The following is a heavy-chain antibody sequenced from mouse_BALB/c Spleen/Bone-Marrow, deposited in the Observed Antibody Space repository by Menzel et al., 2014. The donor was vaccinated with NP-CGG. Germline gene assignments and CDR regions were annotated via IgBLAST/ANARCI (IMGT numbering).Heavy chain of an antibody. CDR1: GDSITSGY. V-gene: IGHV3-8*02. Sequence: EVKLMESGPSLVKPSQTLSLTCSVTGDSITSGYWNWIRKFPGNKLEYMGYISYSGSTYYNPSLKSRISITRDTSKNQYYQQLNSVTTEDTATYYCARRQLGLQYYFDYWGQGTTLTVSS. J-gene: IGHJ2*01. CDR3: ARRQLGLQYYFDY. CDR2: ISYSGST. D-gene: IGHD3-2*01.